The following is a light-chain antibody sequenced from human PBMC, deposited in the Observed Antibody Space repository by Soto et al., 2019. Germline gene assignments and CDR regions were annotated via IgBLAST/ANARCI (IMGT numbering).Light chain of an antibody. J-gene: IGKJ4*01. Sequence: EIVITQSPASLSVSPGERATLSCRASQNVNSNLAWYQQKPGQAPRLLIYDASNRATGIPARFSGSGSGTDFTLTISSLEPEDFAVYYCQQRSNWPLTFGGGTKVDIK. CDR1: QNVNSN. CDR2: DAS. V-gene: IGKV3-11*01. CDR3: QQRSNWPLT.